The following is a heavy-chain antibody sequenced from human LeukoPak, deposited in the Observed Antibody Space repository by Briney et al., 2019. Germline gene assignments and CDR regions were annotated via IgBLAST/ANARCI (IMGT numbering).Heavy chain of an antibody. CDR1: GGSISSYY. CDR3: ARDHPHYYDSSGYDAFDI. Sequence: PSETLSLTCTVSGGSISSYYWSWIRQPPGKGLEWIGYIYYSGSTNYNPSLKSRVTISVDTSKNQFSLKLSSVAAADTAVYYCARDHPHYYDSSGYDAFDIWGQGTMVTASS. CDR2: IYYSGST. J-gene: IGHJ3*02. D-gene: IGHD3-22*01. V-gene: IGHV4-59*01.